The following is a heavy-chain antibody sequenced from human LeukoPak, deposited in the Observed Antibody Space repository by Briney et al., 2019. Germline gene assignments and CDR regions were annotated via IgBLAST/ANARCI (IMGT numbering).Heavy chain of an antibody. CDR1: GFTFSSYW. V-gene: IGHV3-7*03. J-gene: IGHJ4*02. CDR3: ASQPAAADVDY. D-gene: IGHD2-2*01. CDR2: IKQDGSKK. Sequence: GGSLRLSCAASGFTFSSYWMTWVRQAPGKGLEWVANIKQDGSKKSYVDSVKGRFTISRDHAKNSLYLQMNSLRADDTGVYYCASQPAAADVDYWGQGTLVTVSS.